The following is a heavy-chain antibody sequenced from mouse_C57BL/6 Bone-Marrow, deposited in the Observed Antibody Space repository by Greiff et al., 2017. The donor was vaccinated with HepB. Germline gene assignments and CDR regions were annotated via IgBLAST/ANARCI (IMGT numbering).Heavy chain of an antibody. CDR3: ARDEGGYGYAMDY. Sequence: EVQLQESGGGLVKPGGSLKLSCAASGFTFSSYAMSWVRQTPEKGLEWVATISDGGSYTYYPDNVTGRFTISRDNAKNNLYLQMSHLKSEDTAMYYWARDEGGYGYAMDYWGEGTSVTGSS. D-gene: IGHD1-1*02. V-gene: IGHV5-4*01. CDR2: ISDGGSYT. J-gene: IGHJ4*01. CDR1: GFTFSSYA.